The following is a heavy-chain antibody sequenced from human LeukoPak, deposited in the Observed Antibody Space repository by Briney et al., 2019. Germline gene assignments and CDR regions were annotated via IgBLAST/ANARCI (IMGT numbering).Heavy chain of an antibody. CDR2: ISGSGGST. CDR1: GFTFSSYA. D-gene: IGHD3-3*01. CDR3: AKRVYYDFWSGPNWFDP. J-gene: IGHJ5*02. V-gene: IGHV3-23*01. Sequence: GGSLRLSCAASGFTFSSYAMGWVRQAPGKGLEWVSAISGSGGSTYYADSVKGRFTISRDNSKNTLYLQMNSLRAEDTAVYYCAKRVYYDFWSGPNWFDPWGQGTLVTVSS.